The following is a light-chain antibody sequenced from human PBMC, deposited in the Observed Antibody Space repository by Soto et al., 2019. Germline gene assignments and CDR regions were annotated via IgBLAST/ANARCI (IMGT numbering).Light chain of an antibody. CDR1: QSISSW. Sequence: DIQMTQSPSTLSASVGVRVTITCRASQSISSWLAWYQQKPGKAPKILIYKALSLESGVPSRISGRGSGTEFTLTISSLQPDEFATYYCQQYNSYPWTFGQGTKVEIK. V-gene: IGKV1-5*03. CDR2: KAL. CDR3: QQYNSYPWT. J-gene: IGKJ1*01.